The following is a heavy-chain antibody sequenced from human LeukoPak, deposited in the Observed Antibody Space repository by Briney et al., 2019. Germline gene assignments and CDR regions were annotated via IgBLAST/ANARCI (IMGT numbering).Heavy chain of an antibody. J-gene: IGHJ5*02. Sequence: GASVKVSCKASGYTFTSYYMHWVRQAPGQGLEWMGIINPSGGSTSYAQKFQGRVTTTRDMSTSTVYMELSSLRSEDTAVYYCARVSSSGWYRFDPWGQGTLVTVSS. V-gene: IGHV1-46*01. CDR1: GYTFTSYY. CDR2: INPSGGST. CDR3: ARVSSSGWYRFDP. D-gene: IGHD6-19*01.